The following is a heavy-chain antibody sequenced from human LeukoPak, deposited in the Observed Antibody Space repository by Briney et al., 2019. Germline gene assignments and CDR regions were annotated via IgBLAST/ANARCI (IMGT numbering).Heavy chain of an antibody. CDR1: GYTFTSYD. Sequence: ASVKASCKASGYTFTSYDINWVRRATGQGLEWMGWMNPNSGNTGYAQKFQGRVTMTRNTSISTAYMELSSLRSEDTAVYYCARCRAYDFWSGYNYYYYMDVWGKGTTVTVSS. CDR2: MNPNSGNT. D-gene: IGHD3-3*01. J-gene: IGHJ6*03. CDR3: ARCRAYDFWSGYNYYYYMDV. V-gene: IGHV1-8*01.